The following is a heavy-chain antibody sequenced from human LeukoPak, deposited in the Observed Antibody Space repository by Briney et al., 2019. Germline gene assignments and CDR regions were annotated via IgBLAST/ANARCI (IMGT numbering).Heavy chain of an antibody. CDR2: IYYSGST. CDR3: ATARLFPYYYYGMDV. J-gene: IGHJ6*02. D-gene: IGHD3-22*01. CDR1: GGSISSYY. V-gene: IGHV4-59*12. Sequence: KPSETLSLTCTVSGGSISSYYWSWTRQPPGKGLEWIGYIYYSGSTNYNPSLKSRVTISVDTSKNQFSLKLSSVTAADTAVYYCATARLFPYYYYGMDVWGQGTTVTVSS.